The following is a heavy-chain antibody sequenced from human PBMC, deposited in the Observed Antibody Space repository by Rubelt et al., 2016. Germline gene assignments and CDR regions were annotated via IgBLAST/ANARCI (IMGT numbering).Heavy chain of an antibody. D-gene: IGHD6-13*01. V-gene: IGHV4-59*01. CDR3: ARRFEYSSSWYGDYYLDS. Sequence: QLQLQESGPGLVKPSETLSLNCAVSGGSIINYYWSWIRQPPGKALEWIGYISHTGSTNYNPSLQSRVSMSVDTSRNQLSRKLASVAAADTAVYYCARRFEYSSSWYGDYYLDSWGQGTLVTVSS. CDR1: GGSIINYY. CDR2: ISHTGST. J-gene: IGHJ4*02.